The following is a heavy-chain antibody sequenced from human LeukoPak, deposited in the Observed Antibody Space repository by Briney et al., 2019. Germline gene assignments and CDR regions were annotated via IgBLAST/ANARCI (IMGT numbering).Heavy chain of an antibody. V-gene: IGHV3-23*01. D-gene: IGHD2-15*01. CDR2: ISGSGVST. CDR3: ACSGYCGGGVCDRRHWYFDL. Sequence: GGSLRLSCAASGFTFSSHAMSWVRQAPGKGLEWTSAISGSGVSTNYADSVKGRFIISRDNSKNTLYMQMNSLRAEDTAVYYCACSGYCGGGVCDRRHWYFDLGGRGPLVTVFS. J-gene: IGHJ2*01. CDR1: GFTFSSHA.